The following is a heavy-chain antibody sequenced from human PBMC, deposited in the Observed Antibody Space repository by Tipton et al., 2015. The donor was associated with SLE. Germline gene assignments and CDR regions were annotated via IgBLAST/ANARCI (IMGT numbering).Heavy chain of an antibody. Sequence: TLSLTCTVSGGSISRGSYYWSWIRQPAGKGLEWIGRVYTSGTTNYNPSLRSRVTISIDTSRNQFSLKMISVTAADSAVYFCTREGGDDAYLGACDIWGQGTMVTVSS. CDR3: TREGGDDAYLGACDI. D-gene: IGHD7-27*01. V-gene: IGHV4-61*02. CDR2: VYTSGTT. CDR1: GGSISRGSYY. J-gene: IGHJ3*02.